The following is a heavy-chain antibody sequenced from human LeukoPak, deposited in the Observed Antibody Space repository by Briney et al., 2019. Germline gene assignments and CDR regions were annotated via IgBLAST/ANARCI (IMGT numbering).Heavy chain of an antibody. CDR3: ELDAFDI. J-gene: IGHJ3*02. V-gene: IGHV3-7*03. CDR1: GFTFSSCW. CDR2: IKQDGSEK. Sequence: PAGGSLRLSCAASGFTFSSCWMHWVRQAPGKGLEWVANIKQDGSEKYYVDSVKGRFTISRDNAKNSLHLQMNSLRAEDTAVYYCELDAFDIWGQGTMVTVSS. D-gene: IGHD1-7*01.